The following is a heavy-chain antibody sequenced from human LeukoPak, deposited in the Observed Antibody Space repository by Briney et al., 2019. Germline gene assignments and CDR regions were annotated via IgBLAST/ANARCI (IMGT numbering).Heavy chain of an antibody. CDR3: ARDDVPDYYMDV. CDR2: INHSGST. D-gene: IGHD2-2*01. J-gene: IGHJ6*03. CDR1: GGSFSGYY. Sequence: SETLSLTCAVYGGSFSGYYWSWIRQPPGKGLEWIGEINHSGSTNYNPSLKSRVTMSVDTSKNQFSLKLSSVTAADTAVYYCARDDVPDYYMDVWGKGTTVTISS. V-gene: IGHV4-34*01.